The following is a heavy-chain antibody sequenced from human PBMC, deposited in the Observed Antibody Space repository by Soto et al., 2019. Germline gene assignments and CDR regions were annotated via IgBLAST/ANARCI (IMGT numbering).Heavy chain of an antibody. J-gene: IGHJ4*02. CDR2: ISGSGGST. D-gene: IGHD4-4*01. CDR1: GFTFSSYA. CDR3: AKGGDYGNDGVYYFDY. Sequence: GGSLRLSCAASGFTFSSYAMSWVRQAPGKGLEWVSAISGSGGSTYYADSVKGRFTISRDNSKNTLYLQMNSLRAEDTAVYYCAKGGDYGNDGVYYFDYWGQGTLVTVSS. V-gene: IGHV3-23*01.